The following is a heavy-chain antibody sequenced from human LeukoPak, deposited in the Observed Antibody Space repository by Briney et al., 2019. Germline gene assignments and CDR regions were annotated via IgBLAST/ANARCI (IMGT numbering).Heavy chain of an antibody. Sequence: GRSLRLSCAASGFTFSSYGMHWVRQAPGKGLEWVAVISYDGSNKYYADSVKDRFTISRDNSKNTLYLQMNSLRAEDTAVYYCAKAEYSSGWYQDYWGQGTLVTVSS. CDR3: AKAEYSSGWYQDY. J-gene: IGHJ4*02. V-gene: IGHV3-30*18. CDR1: GFTFSSYG. D-gene: IGHD6-19*01. CDR2: ISYDGSNK.